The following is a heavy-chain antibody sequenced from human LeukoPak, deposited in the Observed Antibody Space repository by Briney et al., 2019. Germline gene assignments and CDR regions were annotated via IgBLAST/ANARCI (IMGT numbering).Heavy chain of an antibody. D-gene: IGHD3-9*01. V-gene: IGHV3-48*04. CDR1: GFTFSISS. CDR3: AGSILTGYPNFDY. J-gene: IGHJ4*02. CDR2: ISSSSSSI. Sequence: GGSLRLSCVASGFTFSISSMSWVRQAPGKGLEWVSYISSSSSSIYDADSVRGRFTISRDNAKNSLYLQMNSLRAEDTAVYYCAGSILTGYPNFDYWGQGTLVTVSS.